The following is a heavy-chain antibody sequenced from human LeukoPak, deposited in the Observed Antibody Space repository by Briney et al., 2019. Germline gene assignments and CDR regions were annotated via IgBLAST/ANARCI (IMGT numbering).Heavy chain of an antibody. J-gene: IGHJ4*02. Sequence: SETLSLTCTVSGDSISNYYWSWIRQPPGKGPEWIGEINHSGSTNYNPSLKSRVTISVDTSKNQFSLKLSSVTAADTAVYYCARQGSSVRYFDWLPNYFDYWGQGTLVTVSS. D-gene: IGHD3-9*01. CDR2: INHSGST. CDR1: GDSISNYY. CDR3: ARQGSSVRYFDWLPNYFDY. V-gene: IGHV4-34*01.